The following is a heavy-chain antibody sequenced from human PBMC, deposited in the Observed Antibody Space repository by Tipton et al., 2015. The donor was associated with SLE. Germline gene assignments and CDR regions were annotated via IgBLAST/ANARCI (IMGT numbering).Heavy chain of an antibody. D-gene: IGHD3-3*01. CDR3: ARDGGIRGQDAIDFEGSQS. CDR1: GGSISSYY. Sequence: TLSLTCTVSGGSISSYYWSWIRQAPGKGLEWVGCMRHSGSTDYNPSLESRVMMSIDTSKNQFALSLSSVTATDTAVYYCARDGGIRGQDAIDFEGSQSWGPGTLVTVSS. J-gene: IGHJ5*02. CDR2: MRHSGST. V-gene: IGHV4-59*01.